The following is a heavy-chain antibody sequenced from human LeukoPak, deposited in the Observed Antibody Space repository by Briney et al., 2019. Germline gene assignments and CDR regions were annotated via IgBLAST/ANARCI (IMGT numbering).Heavy chain of an antibody. CDR3: ARRLNYYYYMDV. CDR1: GYTFTSYD. J-gene: IGHJ6*03. V-gene: IGHV1-8*01. Sequence: ASVKVSCKASGYTFTSYDINWVRQATGQGLEWMGWMNPNSGNTDYAQKFQGRVTMTRNTSISTAYMELSSLRSEDTAVYYCARRLNYYYYMDVWGKGTTVTVSS. CDR2: MNPNSGNT.